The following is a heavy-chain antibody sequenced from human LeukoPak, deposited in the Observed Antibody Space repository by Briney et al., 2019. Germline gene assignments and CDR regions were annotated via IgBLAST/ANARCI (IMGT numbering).Heavy chain of an antibody. CDR1: GFTFSSYS. CDR3: ARAKPPRWTPFSDY. J-gene: IGHJ4*02. CDR2: ISSSSSYI. V-gene: IGHV3-21*01. D-gene: IGHD2/OR15-2a*01. Sequence: GGSLRLXCAASGFTFSSYSMNWVRQAPGKGLESVSSISSSSSYIYYADSVKGRFTISRDNAKNSLYLQMNSLRAEDTAVYYCARAKPPRWTPFSDYWGQGTLVTVSS.